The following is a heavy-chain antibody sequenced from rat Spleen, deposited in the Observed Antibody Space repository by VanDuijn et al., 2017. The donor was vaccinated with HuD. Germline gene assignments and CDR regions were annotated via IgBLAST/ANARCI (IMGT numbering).Heavy chain of an antibody. V-gene: IGHV3-3*01. CDR1: GYSITSSYR. J-gene: IGHJ2*01. Sequence: EVQLQESGPGLVKPSQSLSLTCSVTGYSITSSYRWNWIRKFPGNKLEWMGYINSAGSTNYNPSLKSRISITRDTSKNQFFLQVNSVTTEDTATYYCASLYSSYSLYYLDYWGQGVMVTVSS. D-gene: IGHD1-2*01. CDR3: ASLYSSYSLYYLDY. CDR2: INSAGST.